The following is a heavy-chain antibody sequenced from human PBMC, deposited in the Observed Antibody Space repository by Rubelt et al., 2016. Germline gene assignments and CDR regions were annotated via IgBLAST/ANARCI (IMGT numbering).Heavy chain of an antibody. CDR1: GGTFSSYA. V-gene: IGHV1-69*01. J-gene: IGHJ4*02. CDR3: ARLSIFEDTAMVMSDY. Sequence: QVQLVQSGAEVKKPGSSVKVSCKASGGTFSSYAISWVRQAPGQGLEWMGGIIPVFGTANYAQKFQGRITITADESTSTAYMERSSLRSEDTAVYYWARLSIFEDTAMVMSDYWGQGTLVTVSS. CDR2: IIPVFGTA. D-gene: IGHD5-18*01.